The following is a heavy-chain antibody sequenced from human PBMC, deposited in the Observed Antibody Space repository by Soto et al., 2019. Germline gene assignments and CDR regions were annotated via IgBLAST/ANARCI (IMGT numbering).Heavy chain of an antibody. V-gene: IGHV1-69*02. CDR1: GGTFSSYT. CDR2: IIPILGIA. J-gene: IGHJ3*02. D-gene: IGHD3-22*01. Sequence: ASVKVSCKASGGTFSSYTISWVRQAPGQGLEWMGRIIPILGIANYAQKFQGRVTITADKSTSTAYMELSSLRSEDTAVYYCARAHDSSGYYVGDAFDIWGQGTMVTVSS. CDR3: ARAHDSSGYYVGDAFDI.